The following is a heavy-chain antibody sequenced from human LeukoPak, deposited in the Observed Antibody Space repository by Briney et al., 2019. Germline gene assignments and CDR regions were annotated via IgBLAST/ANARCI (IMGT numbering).Heavy chain of an antibody. CDR3: AKVQYDSSGYAPRP. CDR1: GFTFSSYA. Sequence: PGGSLRLSCAASGFTFSSYAMSWVRQAPGKGLEWVAVISYDGSNKYFADSVKGRFTISRDSSKNTLYLQMNSLRAEDTAVYYCAKVQYDSSGYAPRPWGQGTLVTVSS. V-gene: IGHV3-30*18. J-gene: IGHJ4*02. CDR2: ISYDGSNK. D-gene: IGHD3-22*01.